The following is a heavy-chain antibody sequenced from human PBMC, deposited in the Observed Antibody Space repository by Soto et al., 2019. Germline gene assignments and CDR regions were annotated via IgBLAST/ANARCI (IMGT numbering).Heavy chain of an antibody. Sequence: QVRLVESGGGEVQPGGSLRLSCTASGFIFSSYGMHWVRQAPGKGPVWVAFISSDGSEEYYTDSVKGRFSISRDASKNKLDLKMNSLRVEDTAVYYCAKRLGNDVFDVWGQGTMVTVSS. D-gene: IGHD7-27*01. CDR2: ISSDGSEE. J-gene: IGHJ3*01. CDR3: AKRLGNDVFDV. V-gene: IGHV3-30*18. CDR1: GFIFSSYG.